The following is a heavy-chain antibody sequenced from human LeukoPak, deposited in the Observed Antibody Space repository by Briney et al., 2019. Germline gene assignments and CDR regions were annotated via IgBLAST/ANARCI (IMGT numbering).Heavy chain of an antibody. CDR1: GGSINTYY. V-gene: IGHV4-59*01. CDR3: ARDPRLYCSGSSCFQSYYFDL. J-gene: IGHJ2*01. D-gene: IGHD2-15*01. Sequence: SETLSPTCTVSGGSINTYYWSWIRQPPGKGLEWIGCINYSGTTNYNPSLKNRVTISVDTSKNHFSLRLTSVTAADTAVYYCARDPRLYCSGSSCFQSYYFDLWGLGALVTVSS. CDR2: INYSGTT.